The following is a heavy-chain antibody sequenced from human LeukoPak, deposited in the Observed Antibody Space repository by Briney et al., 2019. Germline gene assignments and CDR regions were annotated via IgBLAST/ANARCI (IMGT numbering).Heavy chain of an antibody. CDR3: ARGADTGYSSDY. J-gene: IGHJ4*02. Sequence: GGSLRLSCAASAFTFSRYWTTWVRQAPGKGLEWVANINEDGSEKYYLDSVRGRFTISRDNAKNSLYLQMDSLRAEDTAVYYCARGADTGYSSDYWGQGTLVTVSS. CDR2: INEDGSEK. CDR1: AFTFSRYW. V-gene: IGHV3-7*01. D-gene: IGHD3-9*01.